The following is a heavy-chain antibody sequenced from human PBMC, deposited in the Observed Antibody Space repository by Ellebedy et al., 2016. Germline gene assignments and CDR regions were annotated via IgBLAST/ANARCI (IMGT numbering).Heavy chain of an antibody. D-gene: IGHD6-19*01. Sequence: GGSLRLSCAASGFTFSTYSMNWVRQAPGKGLEWVSYITSSSNTIRYADSVKGRFTISKDNAKNSQFLQMNSLRAEDKAVYYCARDETGWYHAWDYWGQGTLVTVSS. J-gene: IGHJ4*02. V-gene: IGHV3-48*04. CDR1: GFTFSTYS. CDR3: ARDETGWYHAWDY. CDR2: ITSSSNTI.